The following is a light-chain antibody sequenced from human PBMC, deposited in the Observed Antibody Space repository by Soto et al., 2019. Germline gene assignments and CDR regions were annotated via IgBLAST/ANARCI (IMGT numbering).Light chain of an antibody. CDR3: QQRHSWPRA. V-gene: IGKV3-11*01. Sequence: EIVLTQSPATLSLSPGERAALSCRASQDVGNYLVWYQQKPGQAPRLLIYDASKRATGIPDRFSGSGSGTDFTLTISSLDPVDFAVYYCQQRHSWPRAFGGGTKVEIK. CDR2: DAS. J-gene: IGKJ4*01. CDR1: QDVGNY.